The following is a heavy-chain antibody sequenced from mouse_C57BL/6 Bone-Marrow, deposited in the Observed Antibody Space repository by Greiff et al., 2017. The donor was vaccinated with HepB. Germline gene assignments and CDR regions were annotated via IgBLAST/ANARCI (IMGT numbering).Heavy chain of an antibody. CDR1: GYTFTSYW. D-gene: IGHD2-5*01. V-gene: IGHV1-52*01. Sequence: VQLQQPGAELVRPGSSVKLSCKASGYTFTSYWMHWVKQRPRQGLEWIGNIDPSDSETHYNQKFKDKATLTVDKSSSTAYMQLSSLTSEDSAVYYCARDYSNYVLYYFDYWGQGTTLTVSS. J-gene: IGHJ2*01. CDR2: IDPSDSET. CDR3: ARDYSNYVLYYFDY.